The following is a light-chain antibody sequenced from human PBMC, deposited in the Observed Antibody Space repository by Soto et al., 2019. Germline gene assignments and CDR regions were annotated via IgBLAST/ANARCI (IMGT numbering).Light chain of an antibody. J-gene: IGLJ1*01. CDR1: SSDVGGYNY. V-gene: IGLV2-14*01. CDR2: EVS. CDR3: SSYTSSSTRV. Sequence: QSALTQPASVSGSPGQPITISCTGTSSDVGGYNYVSWYQQHPGKAPKLMIYEVSNRPSGVSKRFSGSKSGNTASLTISGLQAEDEADYYCSSYTSSSTRVFGTGTKLTVL.